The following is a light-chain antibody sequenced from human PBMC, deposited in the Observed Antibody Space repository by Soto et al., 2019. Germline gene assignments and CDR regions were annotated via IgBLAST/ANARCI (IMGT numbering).Light chain of an antibody. V-gene: IGLV2-23*02. CDR2: EVT. CDR3: GSRV. Sequence: QSALTQPASVSGSPGQSITVSCTGTSSDVATYNLVSWYQQRPGTAPQLIIYEVTKRPSGVSTRFSGSQSGNTASLTISGLQADDEADYYCGSRVFGGGTKLTL. CDR1: SSDVATYNL. J-gene: IGLJ3*02.